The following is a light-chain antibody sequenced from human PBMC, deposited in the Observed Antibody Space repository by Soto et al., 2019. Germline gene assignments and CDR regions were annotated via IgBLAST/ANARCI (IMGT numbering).Light chain of an antibody. V-gene: IGLV1-47*02. J-gene: IGLJ3*02. CDR3: VAWDDSLSGRV. CDR1: GSNIGSHD. CDR2: RND. Sequence: QSVLTQPPSASGTPGQRVTISCSGSGSNIGSHDVYWYQHLPGTAPKVLIYRNDQRPSGVPDRFSASRSGTSASLASSGLRYEDEADYYCVAWDDSLSGRVFGGGTKLTGL.